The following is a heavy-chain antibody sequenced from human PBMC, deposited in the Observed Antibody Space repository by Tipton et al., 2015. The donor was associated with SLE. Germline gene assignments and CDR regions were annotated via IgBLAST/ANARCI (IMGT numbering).Heavy chain of an antibody. V-gene: IGHV4-39*07. CDR1: GASISSSTNY. CDR3: ARHWDSIAARRRWFDP. Sequence: TLSLTCTVSGASISSSTNYWAWIRQPPGKGLEWIGSAYYSGSTYNNPSLKSRVTMSVDTSKNQLSLKMTSLTAADTAIYYCARHWDSIAARRRWFDPWGQGTVVTVSS. D-gene: IGHD6-6*01. CDR2: AYYSGST. J-gene: IGHJ5*02.